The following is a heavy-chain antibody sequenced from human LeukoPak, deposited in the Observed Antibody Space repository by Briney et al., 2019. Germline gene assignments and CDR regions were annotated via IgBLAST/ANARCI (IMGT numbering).Heavy chain of an antibody. V-gene: IGHV1-2*02. CDR2: INPNSGGT. J-gene: IGHJ3*02. Sequence: ASVKVSCKASGYTFTGYYMHWVRQAPGQGLEWMGWINPNSGGTNYAQKFQGRVTMTRDTSISTAYMELSRLRSDDTAVYYCARDRRRGLVGATTAFDIWGQGTMVTVSS. CDR3: ARDRRRGLVGATTAFDI. CDR1: GYTFTGYY. D-gene: IGHD1-26*01.